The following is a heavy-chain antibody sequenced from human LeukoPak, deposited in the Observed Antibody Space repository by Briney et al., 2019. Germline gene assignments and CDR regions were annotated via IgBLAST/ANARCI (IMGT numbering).Heavy chain of an antibody. CDR1: GYTFTGYY. CDR2: INPNSGGT. Sequence: ASVKVSCKASGYTFTGYYMHWVRQAPGQGLEWMGRINPNSGGTNYAQKFQGRVTITTDESTSTAYMELSSLRSEDTAVYYCARASQEMATTTSFDYWGQGTLVTVSS. J-gene: IGHJ4*02. V-gene: IGHV1-2*06. CDR3: ARASQEMATTTSFDY. D-gene: IGHD5-24*01.